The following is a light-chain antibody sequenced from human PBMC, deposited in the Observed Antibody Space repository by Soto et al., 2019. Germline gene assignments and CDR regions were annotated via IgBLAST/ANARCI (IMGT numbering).Light chain of an antibody. V-gene: IGLV2-14*01. CDR3: SSYTSLTTSVV. CDR2: EVT. CDR1: SSDIGRYNF. Sequence: QSVLTQPASVSGSPGQSITISCTGTSSDIGRYNFVSWYQQHPGKAPKLLVYEVTNRPSGVSNRFSGSESGNTASLTIFGLQTEDEGDYYCSSYTSLTTSVVFGTGTKLTVL. J-gene: IGLJ1*01.